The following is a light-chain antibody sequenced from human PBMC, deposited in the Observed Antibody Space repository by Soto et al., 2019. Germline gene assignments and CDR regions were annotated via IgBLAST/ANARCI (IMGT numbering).Light chain of an antibody. CDR1: QRVRNW. CDR2: KAS. V-gene: IGKV1-5*03. CDR3: QQLNSFT. J-gene: IGKJ4*01. Sequence: DIQMTQSPSTLSASVGDSVTINCRASQRVRNWLAWYQQKPGEAPKLLIYKASTLDTGVPSRFSGSGSGTEFTLTITSLQPDDFATYFCQQLNSFTFGGGTKVEIK.